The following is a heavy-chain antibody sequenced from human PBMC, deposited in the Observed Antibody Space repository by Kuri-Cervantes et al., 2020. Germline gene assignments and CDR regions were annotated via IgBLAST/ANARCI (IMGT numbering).Heavy chain of an antibody. V-gene: IGHV4-34*01. CDR3: ARQGVIMVWYFDL. D-gene: IGHD3-3*01. Sequence: SETLSLTCAVHGGSFSGYYWSWIRQPPGKGLEWIGEINHSGSTNYNPSLKSRVTISVDTSKNQFSLKLSSVTAADTAVYYCARQGVIMVWYFDLWGRGTLVTVSS. J-gene: IGHJ2*01. CDR2: INHSGST. CDR1: GGSFSGYY.